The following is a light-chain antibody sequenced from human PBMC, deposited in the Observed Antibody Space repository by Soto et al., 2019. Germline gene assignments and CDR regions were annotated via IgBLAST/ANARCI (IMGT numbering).Light chain of an antibody. CDR1: QSVRSI. J-gene: IGKJ5*01. Sequence: EIVMTQSPATLSVSPGERATLSCRASQSVRSILAWYQRKPGQAPRLLIYGASNRATGIPDRFSGSGSGTDFTLTISSLEPEDFAVYYCQQRNHWPITFGQGTRLEIK. CDR2: GAS. V-gene: IGKV3-11*01. CDR3: QQRNHWPIT.